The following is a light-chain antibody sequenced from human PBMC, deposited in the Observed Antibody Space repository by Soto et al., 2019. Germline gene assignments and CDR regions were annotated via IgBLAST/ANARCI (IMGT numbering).Light chain of an antibody. CDR2: AAS. V-gene: IGKV1-12*01. CDR3: QQGDSFPIT. CDR1: QSISSS. J-gene: IGKJ5*01. Sequence: DIQMTQSPSSVSASVEDRVTITCRASQSISSSLAWYQQKPGTVPKLLIYAASSLQSGVPSRFSGSGAGTEFTLSITSLQPEDFGTYYCQQGDSFPITFGQGTRLEIK.